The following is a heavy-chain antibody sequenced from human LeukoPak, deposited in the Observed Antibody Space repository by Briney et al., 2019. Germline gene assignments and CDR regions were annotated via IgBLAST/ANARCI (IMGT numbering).Heavy chain of an antibody. Sequence: GRSLRLSCAASGFTFDDYAMHWVRQAPGKGLEWVSGISWNSGSIGYADSVKGRFTISRDNAKNSLYLQMNSLRAEDTALYYCAKDTAAGTQGLFDYWGQGTLVTVSS. V-gene: IGHV3-9*01. CDR2: ISWNSGSI. CDR3: AKDTAAGTQGLFDY. J-gene: IGHJ4*02. D-gene: IGHD6-13*01. CDR1: GFTFDDYA.